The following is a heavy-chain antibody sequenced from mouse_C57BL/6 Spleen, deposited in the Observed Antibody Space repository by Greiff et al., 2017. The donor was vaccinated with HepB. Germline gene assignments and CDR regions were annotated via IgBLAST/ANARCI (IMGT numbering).Heavy chain of an antibody. V-gene: IGHV5-16*01. J-gene: IGHJ2*01. CDR3: AREGALRGYDY. CDR1: GFTFSDYY. D-gene: IGHD2-2*01. CDR2: INYDGSST. Sequence: EVNLVESEGGLVQPGRSMKLSCTASGFTFSDYYMAWVRQVPEKGLEWVANINYDGSSTYYLDSLKSRFIISRDNAKNILYLQMSSLKSEDTATYYCAREGALRGYDYWGQGTTLTVSS.